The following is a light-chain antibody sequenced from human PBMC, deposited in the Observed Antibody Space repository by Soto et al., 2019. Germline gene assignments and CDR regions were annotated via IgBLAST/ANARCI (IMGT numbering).Light chain of an antibody. CDR2: RAS. CDR3: QQAASFPIT. Sequence: DIQMTQSPSTLSGSVGDRVTITCRASQTISSWLAWYQQKPGKAPKLLIYRASTLKSGVPSRFSGSGSGTDFTLTINSLQPEDFATYYCQQAASFPITFGQGTRLEIK. J-gene: IGKJ5*01. CDR1: QTISSW. V-gene: IGKV1-5*03.